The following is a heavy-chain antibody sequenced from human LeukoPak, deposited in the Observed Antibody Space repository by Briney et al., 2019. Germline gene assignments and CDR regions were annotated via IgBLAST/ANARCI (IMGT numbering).Heavy chain of an antibody. J-gene: IGHJ5*02. Sequence: ASVKVSCKASGYTLTSYYMHWVRQAPGQGLEWMGIINPSGGSTSYAQKFQGRVTMTRDMSTSTVYMELSSLRSEDTAVYYCARDLPSIRARFGVVQNNWFDPWGQGTLVTVSS. D-gene: IGHD3-3*01. CDR3: ARDLPSIRARFGVVQNNWFDP. V-gene: IGHV1-46*01. CDR2: INPSGGST. CDR1: GYTLTSYY.